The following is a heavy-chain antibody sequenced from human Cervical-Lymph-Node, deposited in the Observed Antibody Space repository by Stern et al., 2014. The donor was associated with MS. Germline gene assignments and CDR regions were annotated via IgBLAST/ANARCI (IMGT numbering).Heavy chain of an antibody. J-gene: IGHJ5*02. CDR2: LGWNSEGR. V-gene: IGHV3-9*01. D-gene: IGHD3-16*01. CDR1: GFKFDDFA. CDR3: AKADDYAAGIDA. Sequence: EVQLEESGGGMVQPGRSLRLSCEASGFKFDDFAMHWVRQAPWKGLEWVSGLGWNSEGRGYAYSVQGRFTISRDNAKSSLYLQMNSLRAEDTALYYCAKADDYAAGIDAWGQGTLVVVSS.